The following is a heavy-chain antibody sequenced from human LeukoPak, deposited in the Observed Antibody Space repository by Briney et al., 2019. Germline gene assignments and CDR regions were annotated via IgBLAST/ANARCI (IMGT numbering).Heavy chain of an antibody. D-gene: IGHD4/OR15-4a*01. CDR3: ARDQGLLDAFDI. V-gene: IGHV4-59*01. J-gene: IGHJ3*02. CDR2: IYYSGST. CDR1: GVSISSYY. Sequence: SETLSLTCSVSGVSISSYYWSWIRQPPGKGLEWIGYIYYSGSTNYNPSLNSRVTISVDTSKNQFSLKLSSVTAADTAVYYCARDQGLLDAFDIWAKGQWSPSLQ.